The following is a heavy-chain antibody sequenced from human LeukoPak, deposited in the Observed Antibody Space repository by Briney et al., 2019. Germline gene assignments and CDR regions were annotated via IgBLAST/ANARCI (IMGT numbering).Heavy chain of an antibody. CDR2: VNHSGTT. D-gene: IGHD3-10*01. CDR3: ARGQLFGWFDP. J-gene: IGHJ5*02. Sequence: SETLSLTCAVYGGSFSGYYWSWIRQPPGKGLEWIGEVNHSGTTNYNPSLKSRVTISVDKSKMQFSLKLTSVTAADTAVYYCARGQLFGWFDPWGQGTLVTVSS. V-gene: IGHV4-34*01. CDR1: GGSFSGYY.